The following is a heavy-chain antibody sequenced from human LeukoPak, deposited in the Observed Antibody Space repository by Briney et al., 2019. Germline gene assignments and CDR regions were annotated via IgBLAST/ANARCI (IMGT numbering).Heavy chain of an antibody. V-gene: IGHV4-34*01. D-gene: IGHD1-1*01. CDR1: GGSFSGYY. CDR2: INHSGST. CDR3: ASFTETYNPSDF. J-gene: IGHJ4*02. Sequence: SETLSLTCAVYGGSFSGYYWSWIRQPPGKGLEWIGEINHSGSTNYNPSLKSRVTISVDTSKRQFSLKLNSVTTADTAVYYCASFTETYNPSDFWGQGTLVTVSS.